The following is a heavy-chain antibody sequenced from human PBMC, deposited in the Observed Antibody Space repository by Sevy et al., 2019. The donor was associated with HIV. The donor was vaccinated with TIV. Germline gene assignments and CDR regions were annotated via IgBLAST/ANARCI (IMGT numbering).Heavy chain of an antibody. CDR1: GFNFNIYS. V-gene: IGHV3-23*01. J-gene: IGHJ4*02. CDR3: AREGCTRPHDY. CDR2: LSFGCGKI. Sequence: GGSLRLSCAVSGFNFNIYSMSWVRQAPGKGLEWVSTLSFGCGKINYADSVKGRFIISSDDSKNTLYPQMNSLRAEDTAVYFCAREGCTRPHDYWGQGTLVTVSS. D-gene: IGHD2-8*01.